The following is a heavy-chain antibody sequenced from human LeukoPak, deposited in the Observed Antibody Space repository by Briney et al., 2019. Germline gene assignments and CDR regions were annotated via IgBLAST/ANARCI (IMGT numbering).Heavy chain of an antibody. D-gene: IGHD1-1*01. CDR3: ARGGDWNDALFDY. Sequence: GGSLRLSCAASGFTFTNYAMHWVRQAPGKGLVWVSRINSDGSSTSYADSVKGRFTISRDNAKNTLYLQMNSLRAEDTAVYYCARGGDWNDALFDYWGQGTLVTVSS. CDR2: INSDGSST. J-gene: IGHJ4*02. V-gene: IGHV3-74*01. CDR1: GFTFTNYA.